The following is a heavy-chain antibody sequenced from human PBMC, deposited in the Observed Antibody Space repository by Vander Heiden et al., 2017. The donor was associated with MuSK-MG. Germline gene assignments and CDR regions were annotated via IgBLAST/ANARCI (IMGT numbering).Heavy chain of an antibody. J-gene: IGHJ4*02. V-gene: IGHV3-23*01. CDR1: GFTFSSHA. D-gene: IGHD3-3*01. CDR3: AKIKYFFGDGHIDY. CDR2: ISGSGGST. Sequence: EVQLLESGGGLVQPGGSLRLSCAAPGFTFSSHAMSWVRQAPGKGLEWVSAISGSGGSTYYADSVKGRFTISRDNSKNTLYLQMNSLRAEDTAVYYCAKIKYFFGDGHIDYWGQGTLVTVSS.